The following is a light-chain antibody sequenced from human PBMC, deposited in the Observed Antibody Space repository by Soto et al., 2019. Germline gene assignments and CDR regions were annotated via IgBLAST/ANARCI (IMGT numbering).Light chain of an antibody. CDR3: QLSVSTPPT. J-gene: IGKJ1*01. V-gene: IGKV1-39*01. CDR2: GAS. Sequence: DIQMNQSPSSLSASVGDRVTISCRAGQTINKHLNWYQQKPGKAPKVLIYGASCLQSGVPLRFNGSESGTEFTLTIDSQQPEDFAKYFCQLSVSTPPTFGQGTKVEI. CDR1: QTINKH.